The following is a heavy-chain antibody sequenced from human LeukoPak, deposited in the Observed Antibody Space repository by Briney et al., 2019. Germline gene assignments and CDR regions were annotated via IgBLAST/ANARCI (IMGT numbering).Heavy chain of an antibody. J-gene: IGHJ3*02. V-gene: IGHV1-2*02. CDR3: AGTYYYDSSGYWLAFDI. CDR2: INPNSGGT. Sequence: ASVKVSCKASGYTFTGYYMHWVRQAPGQGLEWMGWINPNSGGTNYAQKFQGRVTMTRDTSISTAYMELSRLRSDDTAAYYCAGTYYYDSSGYWLAFDIWGQGTMVTVSS. CDR1: GYTFTGYY. D-gene: IGHD3-22*01.